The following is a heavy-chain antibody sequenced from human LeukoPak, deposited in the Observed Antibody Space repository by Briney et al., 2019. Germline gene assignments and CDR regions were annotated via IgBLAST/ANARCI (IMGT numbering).Heavy chain of an antibody. CDR1: VGSISSYY. Sequence: PSDTLSLPCTVSVGSISSYYGRWIRQPPGRGLEWIACISYSWSTKYSPSLQSRVTISVDTSKNQLSLKLSSVTAADTAVYYCAREPGFDSSGYLNWFDPWGQGTLVTVSS. V-gene: IGHV4-59*01. J-gene: IGHJ5*02. CDR2: ISYSWST. D-gene: IGHD3-22*01. CDR3: AREPGFDSSGYLNWFDP.